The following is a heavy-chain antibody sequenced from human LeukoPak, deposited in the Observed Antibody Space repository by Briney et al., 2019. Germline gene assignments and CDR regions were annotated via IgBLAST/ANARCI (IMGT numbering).Heavy chain of an antibody. J-gene: IGHJ6*03. CDR2: IYYSGST. V-gene: IGHV4-59*11. CDR3: ARVYYSGGSCRQGSYYYYMDV. Sequence: SETLSLTCTVSGGSISSHYWSWIRQPPGKGLEWIGYIYYSGSTNYNPSLKSRVTISVDTSKNQFSLKLSSVTAADTAVYYCARVYYSGGSCRQGSYYYYMDVWGKGTTVTVSS. CDR1: GGSISSHY. D-gene: IGHD2-15*01.